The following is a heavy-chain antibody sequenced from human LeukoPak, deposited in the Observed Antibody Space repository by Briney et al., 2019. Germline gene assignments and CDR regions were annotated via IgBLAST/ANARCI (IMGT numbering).Heavy chain of an antibody. CDR1: GYTFTGYY. D-gene: IGHD7-27*01. CDR2: INPNSGGT. V-gene: IGHV1-2*02. CDR3: ARDLNWGPYYFDY. J-gene: IGHJ4*02. Sequence: ASVKVSCKASGYTFTGYYMHWVRQAPGQGLEWMGWINPNSGGTNYAQKFQGRVTMTRDTSISTAYMELSRLRSDDTAVYYCARDLNWGPYYFDYWGQGTLVTVSS.